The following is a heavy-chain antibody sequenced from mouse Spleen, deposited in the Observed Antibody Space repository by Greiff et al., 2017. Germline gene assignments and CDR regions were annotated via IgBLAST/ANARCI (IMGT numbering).Heavy chain of an antibody. CDR3: ASPRYDYDDYAMDY. V-gene: IGHV14-3*02. Sequence: EVQLQQSGAELVKPGASVKLSCTASGFNIKDTYMHWVKQRPEQGLEWIGRIDPANGNTKYDPKFQGKATITADTSSNTAYLQLSSLTSEDTAVYYCASPRYDYDDYAMDYWGQGTSVTVSS. CDR1: GFNIKDTY. D-gene: IGHD2-4*01. CDR2: IDPANGNT. J-gene: IGHJ4*01.